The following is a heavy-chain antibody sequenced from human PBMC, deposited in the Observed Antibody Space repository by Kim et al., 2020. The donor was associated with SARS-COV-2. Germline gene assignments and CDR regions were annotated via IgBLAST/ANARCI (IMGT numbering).Heavy chain of an antibody. CDR1: GGSISSYY. CDR3: ARGHLQQLVLDY. Sequence: SETLSLTCTVSGGSISSYYWSWIRQPPGKGLEWIGYIYYSGSTNYNPSLKSRVTISVDTSKNQFSLKLSSVTAADTAVYYCARGHLQQLVLDYWGQGTLVTVSS. D-gene: IGHD6-13*01. V-gene: IGHV4-59*13. CDR2: IYYSGST. J-gene: IGHJ4*02.